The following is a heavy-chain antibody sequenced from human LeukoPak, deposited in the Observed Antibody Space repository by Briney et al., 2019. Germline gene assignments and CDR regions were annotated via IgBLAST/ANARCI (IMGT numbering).Heavy chain of an antibody. Sequence: GASVKVSCKASGYTFTSYYIHWVRQAPGQGLEWMGIINPSGGSTSYAQKFQGRVTMTRDTSTSTVYMELSSLRSEDTAVYYCAKSGSLILGAFDIRGQGTMVTVSS. CDR1: GYTFTSYY. J-gene: IGHJ3*02. V-gene: IGHV1-46*01. CDR2: INPSGGST. CDR3: AKSGSLILGAFDI. D-gene: IGHD1-26*01.